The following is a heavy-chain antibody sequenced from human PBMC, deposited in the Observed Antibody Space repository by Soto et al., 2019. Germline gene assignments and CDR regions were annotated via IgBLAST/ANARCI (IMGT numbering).Heavy chain of an antibody. CDR3: ARDPRGYSYGAAFDI. J-gene: IGHJ3*02. CDR1: GGSISSGDYY. Sequence: PSETLSLTCTVSGGSISSGDYYWSWIRQPPGKGLEWIGYIYYSGNTYYNPSLKSRVAISVDTSKNQFSLKLSSVTAADTAVYYCARDPRGYSYGAAFDIWGQGTMVTVAS. CDR2: IYYSGNT. D-gene: IGHD5-18*01. V-gene: IGHV4-30-4*01.